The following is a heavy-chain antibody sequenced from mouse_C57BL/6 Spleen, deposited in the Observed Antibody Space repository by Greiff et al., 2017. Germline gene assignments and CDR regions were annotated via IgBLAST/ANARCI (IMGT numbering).Heavy chain of an antibody. Sequence: EVKLVESGEGLVKPGGSLKISCAASGFTFSSYAMSWVRQTPEKRLEWVAYISSGGDYTYYADTVKGRFTISRDNARNTLYLQMSSLKSEDTAMYYCTRDRTGYFDVWGTGTTVTVSS. J-gene: IGHJ1*03. CDR2: ISSGGDYT. CDR3: TRDRTGYFDV. V-gene: IGHV5-9-1*02. CDR1: GFTFSSYA. D-gene: IGHD5-1*01.